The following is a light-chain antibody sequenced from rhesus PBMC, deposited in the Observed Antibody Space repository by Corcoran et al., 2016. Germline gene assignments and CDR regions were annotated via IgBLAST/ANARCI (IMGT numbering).Light chain of an antibody. V-gene: IGKV1-32*04. CDR2: YAK. Sequence: DIQMSQSPSSLSASVGDRVTITCRASQGLSSYVNWYQQKPGKAPQLLIYYAKSLASGVPSRVSGRGSETDFTLTISSLQPEDFSSFYCPQGNTIPFTFGPRTKLDI. CDR3: PQGNTIPFT. J-gene: IGKJ3*01. CDR1: QGLSSY.